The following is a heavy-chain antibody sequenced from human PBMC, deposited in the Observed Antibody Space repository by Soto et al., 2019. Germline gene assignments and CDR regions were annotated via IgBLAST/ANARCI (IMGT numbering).Heavy chain of an antibody. CDR2: IIPIFGTA. Sequence: ASVNVSCKASGGTFSSYAISWVRQAPGQGLEWMGGIIPIFGTANYAQKFQGRVTITADESTSTAYMELSSLRSEDTAVYYCARERDYGDYGIFYYFDYWGQGTLVTVSS. V-gene: IGHV1-69*13. D-gene: IGHD4-17*01. J-gene: IGHJ4*02. CDR1: GGTFSSYA. CDR3: ARERDYGDYGIFYYFDY.